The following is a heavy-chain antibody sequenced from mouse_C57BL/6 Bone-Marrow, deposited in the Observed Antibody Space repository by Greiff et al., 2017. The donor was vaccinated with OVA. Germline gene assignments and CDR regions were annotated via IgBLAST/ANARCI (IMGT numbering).Heavy chain of an antibody. CDR3: ARQRTQYYAMDY. CDR1: GFTFSSYG. V-gene: IGHV5-6*01. CDR2: ISSGGSYT. J-gene: IGHJ4*01. Sequence: EVKLMESGGDLVKPGGSLKLSCAASGFTFSSYGMSWVRQTPDKRLEWVATISSGGSYTYYPDSVKGRFTISRDNAKNTLYLQMSSLKSEDTAMYYCARQRTQYYAMDYWGQGTSVTVSS.